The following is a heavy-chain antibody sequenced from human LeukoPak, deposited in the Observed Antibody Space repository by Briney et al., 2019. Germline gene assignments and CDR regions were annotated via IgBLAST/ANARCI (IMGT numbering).Heavy chain of an antibody. CDR1: GFTFSDYY. D-gene: IGHD3-22*01. V-gene: IGHV3-11*01. Sequence: GGSLRLSCAASGFTFSDYYMSWIRQAPGKGLEWVSYISSSGSTIYYADSVKGRFTISRDNAKNSLYLQMNSLRAEDTAVYFCARQRTDDSSGSLDYWGQGTLVTVSS. CDR2: ISSSGSTI. J-gene: IGHJ4*02. CDR3: ARQRTDDSSGSLDY.